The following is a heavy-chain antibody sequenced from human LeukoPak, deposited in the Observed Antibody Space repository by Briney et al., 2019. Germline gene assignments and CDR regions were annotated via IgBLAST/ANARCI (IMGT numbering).Heavy chain of an antibody. CDR1: GFTFSSYW. CDR3: ARGVYSLDY. J-gene: IGHJ4*02. D-gene: IGHD4-11*01. CDR2: IREDGSEI. Sequence: GGSLRLSCAASGFTFSSYWMTWVRQAPGKGLEWVANIREDGSEIYYVASVRGRFTISRDNAKSSLFLQMNSLRAEDTAVYYCARGVYSLDYWGQGTLVTVSS. V-gene: IGHV3-7*01.